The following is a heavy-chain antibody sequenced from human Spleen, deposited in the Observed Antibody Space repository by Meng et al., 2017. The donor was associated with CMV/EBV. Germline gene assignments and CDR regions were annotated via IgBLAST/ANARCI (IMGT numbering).Heavy chain of an antibody. CDR3: ARESDGTQWLVL. V-gene: IGHV1-18*01. CDR2: ISPYSGNR. J-gene: IGHJ4*02. Sequence: ASVKVSCKAFGYTFINHDINWVRQAPGQGLEWMGWISPYSGNRNYPRRLQGRVAMTTDTSTSTAYMELRSLRSDDTAVYFCARESDGTQWLVLWGQGTLVTVS. D-gene: IGHD6-19*01. CDR1: GYTFINHD.